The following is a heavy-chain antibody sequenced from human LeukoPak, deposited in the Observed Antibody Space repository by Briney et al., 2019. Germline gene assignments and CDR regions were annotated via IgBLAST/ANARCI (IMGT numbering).Heavy chain of an antibody. CDR2: IYHSGGT. J-gene: IGHJ4*02. D-gene: IGHD4-17*01. CDR1: GYSISSGYY. V-gene: IGHV4-38-2*01. Sequence: SEALSLTCAVSGYSISSGYYWGWIGQPPGKGLEWIGSIYHSGGTYYNPSLKSRVTISVDTSKNQFSLKLSSVTGADTAVYYCARGPYGDCAGDWGQGTLVTVSS. CDR3: ARGPYGDCAGD.